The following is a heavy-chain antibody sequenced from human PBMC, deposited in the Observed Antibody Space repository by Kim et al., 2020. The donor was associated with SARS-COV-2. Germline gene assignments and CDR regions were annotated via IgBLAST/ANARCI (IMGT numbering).Heavy chain of an antibody. CDR3: ARGQSDIWGWDY. D-gene: IGHD3-16*01. J-gene: IGHJ4*02. V-gene: IGHV3-30-3*01. CDR2: ISSDGGKE. CDR1: GFTFSRYA. Sequence: GGSLRLSCAASGFTFSRYALHWVRQAPGKGLEWVALISSDGGKEYYADSVKGRFNMYRDNSRNTVYLQMNSLRAEDTAVYYCARGQSDIWGWDYWGQGTLVTVAS.